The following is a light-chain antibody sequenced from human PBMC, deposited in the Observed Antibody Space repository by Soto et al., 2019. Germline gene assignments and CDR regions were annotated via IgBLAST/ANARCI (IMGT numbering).Light chain of an antibody. J-gene: IGLJ2*01. CDR1: SSDVGAYNY. V-gene: IGLV2-8*01. CDR3: SSHAVTKVV. CDR2: EVT. Sequence: QSALTQPPSASGSPGQSVTISCAGTSSDVGAYNYVSWYQQHTGKAPKLMIYEVTKRPSGVPDRFSGSKSGNTASLTVSGLQVEDEADYYSSSHAVTKVVFGGGTKVTVL.